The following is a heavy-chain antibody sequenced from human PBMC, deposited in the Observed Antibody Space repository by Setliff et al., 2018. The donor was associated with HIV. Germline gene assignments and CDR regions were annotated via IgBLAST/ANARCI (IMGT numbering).Heavy chain of an antibody. Sequence: ASVKVSCKASGYTFTNYGISWVRQAPGQGLEWMGWISAYNANTDYAQKLQGRVTMTTDTSTSTAYMELRSLRSDDTAVYYCARGLSIFGVATPGFYSFMDVWGKGTTVTVSS. J-gene: IGHJ6*03. CDR3: ARGLSIFGVATPGFYSFMDV. D-gene: IGHD3-3*01. V-gene: IGHV1-18*01. CDR2: ISAYNANT. CDR1: GYTFTNYG.